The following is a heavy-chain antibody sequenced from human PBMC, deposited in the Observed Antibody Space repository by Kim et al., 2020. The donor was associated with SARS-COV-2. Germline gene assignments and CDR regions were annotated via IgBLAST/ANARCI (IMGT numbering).Heavy chain of an antibody. CDR3: ARFQHGSGSYLDPFDI. D-gene: IGHD3-10*01. V-gene: IGHV4-59*01. CDR1: GGSLSPYY. J-gene: IGHJ3*02. Sequence: SETLSLTCTVSGGSLSPYYWSWIRQPPGKGLEWIGYTHYSGTANYSPSLKSPVAISVDTSKNHFSLSLTSVTAADTAKYFCARFQHGSGSYLDPFDIWGQGTLVTVSS. CDR2: THYSGTA.